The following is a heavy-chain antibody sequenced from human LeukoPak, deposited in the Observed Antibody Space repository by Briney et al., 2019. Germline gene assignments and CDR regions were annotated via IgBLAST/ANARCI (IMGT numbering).Heavy chain of an antibody. Sequence: SETLSLTCAVYGGSFSGYYWSWIRQSPGKGLEWIGEIKHSGSTTYNPSLKSRVTISVDTSKNQFSLRLSSVTAADTAVYYCARQRLLWFGELSSPHYFDYWGHGILVTVSS. V-gene: IGHV4-34*01. CDR2: IKHSGST. CDR1: GGSFSGYY. D-gene: IGHD3-10*01. CDR3: ARQRLLWFGELSSPHYFDY. J-gene: IGHJ4*01.